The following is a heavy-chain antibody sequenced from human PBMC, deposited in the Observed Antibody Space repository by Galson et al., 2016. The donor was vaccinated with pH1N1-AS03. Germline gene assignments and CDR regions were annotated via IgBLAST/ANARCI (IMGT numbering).Heavy chain of an antibody. CDR1: GFTLRNYW. Sequence: SLRPSCAASGFTLRNYWMHWVRQAPGGGLVWVSRINTDETKTYYADSVEGRFAISRDIAKNTVYLQMNSLGPEDTAVYYCARGILGDAVGLDSWGQGTLVTVSS. CDR3: ARGILGDAVGLDS. D-gene: IGHD3-16*01. CDR2: INTDETKT. J-gene: IGHJ4*02. V-gene: IGHV3-74*01.